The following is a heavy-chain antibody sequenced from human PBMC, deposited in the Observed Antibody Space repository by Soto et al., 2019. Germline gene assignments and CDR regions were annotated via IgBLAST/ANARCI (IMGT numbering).Heavy chain of an antibody. Sequence: QVQLVESGGGVLQPGTSLGLSCAASGFTFSRHGMHWVRQTPGKGLEWLAVILNDASGHWYADSVKGRFTISRDNFENTLYLQMNGLRLEDTAMYYCARDDDYPDNGFDYWGQGTLVTVSS. CDR3: ARDDDYPDNGFDY. J-gene: IGHJ4*02. D-gene: IGHD4-17*01. CDR1: GFTFSRHG. V-gene: IGHV3-33*01. CDR2: ILNDASGH.